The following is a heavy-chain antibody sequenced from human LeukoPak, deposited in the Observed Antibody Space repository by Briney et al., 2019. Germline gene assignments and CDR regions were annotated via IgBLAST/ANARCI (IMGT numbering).Heavy chain of an antibody. CDR1: GYTFTDYY. Sequence: ASVKVSCKASGYTFTDYYLHWVRQAPGPGLEWMGRFNPNSGGTDYAQMFQGRVTMTRDTSINTAYMELSGLRSDDTAAYYCARDASTTRVISASDNWGQGTLVTVSS. CDR3: ARDASTTRVISASDN. CDR2: FNPNSGGT. V-gene: IGHV1-2*02. J-gene: IGHJ4*02. D-gene: IGHD2/OR15-2a*01.